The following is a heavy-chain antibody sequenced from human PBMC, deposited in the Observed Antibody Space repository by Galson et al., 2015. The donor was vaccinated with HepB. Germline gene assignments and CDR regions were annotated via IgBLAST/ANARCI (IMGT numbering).Heavy chain of an antibody. CDR1: GFTFSDYY. CDR3: ARDRGNIAAAGTDYYYYYGMDV. Sequence: SLRLSCAASGFTFSDYYMSWIRQAPGKGLGWVSYISSSSSYTNYADSVKGRFTISRDNAKNSLYLQMNNLRAEDTAVYYCARDRGNIAAAGTDYYYYYGMDVWGQGTTVTVSS. CDR2: ISSSSSYT. D-gene: IGHD6-13*01. J-gene: IGHJ6*02. V-gene: IGHV3-11*06.